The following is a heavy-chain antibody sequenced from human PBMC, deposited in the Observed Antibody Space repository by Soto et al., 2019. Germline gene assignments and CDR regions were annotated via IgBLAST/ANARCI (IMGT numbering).Heavy chain of an antibody. Sequence: QVQLVQSGAEVKKPGSSVKVSCKASGGTFSNFALISWVRQAPGQGLEWMGGIIPIDATVNYAQKFQGRITLPADESTTTAYMDLGSLSSEDTAVYYCARELLGFGYTYGDVWGQGTTVTVSS. CDR3: ARELLGFGYTYGDV. V-gene: IGHV1-69*12. CDR2: IIPIDATV. CDR1: GGTFSNFA. D-gene: IGHD3-10*01. J-gene: IGHJ6*01.